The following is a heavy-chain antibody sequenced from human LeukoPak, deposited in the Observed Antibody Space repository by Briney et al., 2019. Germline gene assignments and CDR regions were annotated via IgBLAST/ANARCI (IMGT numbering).Heavy chain of an antibody. CDR1: GYIFTSYF. Sequence: WASVKVSCKASGYIFTSYFMHWVRQAPGQGLEWMGLINPSGGSTRYAQKFQGRVTMTRDMSTSTVYMELSSLRSDDTAVYYCARLAYSSSGWFDPWGQGTLVTVSS. J-gene: IGHJ5*02. D-gene: IGHD6-13*01. V-gene: IGHV1-46*01. CDR3: ARLAYSSSGWFDP. CDR2: INPSGGST.